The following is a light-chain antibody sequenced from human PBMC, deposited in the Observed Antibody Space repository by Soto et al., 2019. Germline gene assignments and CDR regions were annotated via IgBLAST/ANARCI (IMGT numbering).Light chain of an antibody. CDR2: DAS. CDR3: HQYNSYWGT. V-gene: IGKV1-5*01. Sequence: DIQMTQSPSTLSASVGDRVTITCRASQSISSWLAWYQQKPGKAPKLLIYDASSLETGVPSRFSGSGSGTEFTLTISRLQPDDFATYYCHQYNSYWGTFGQGTKVQIK. CDR1: QSISSW. J-gene: IGKJ1*01.